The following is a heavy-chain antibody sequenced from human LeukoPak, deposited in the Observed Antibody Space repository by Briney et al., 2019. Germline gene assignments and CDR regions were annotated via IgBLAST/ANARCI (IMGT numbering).Heavy chain of an antibody. CDR3: ARDLAHCAGDCYSDGFDY. Sequence: PSETLSLTCTVSGYSISSGYYWGWIRQPPGKGLEWIGSIYHSGSTYYNPSLKSRVTISVDTSKNQFSLKLSSVTAADTAVYYCARDLAHCAGDCYSDGFDYWGQGTLVTVSS. J-gene: IGHJ4*02. D-gene: IGHD2-21*02. V-gene: IGHV4-38-2*02. CDR1: GYSISSGYY. CDR2: IYHSGST.